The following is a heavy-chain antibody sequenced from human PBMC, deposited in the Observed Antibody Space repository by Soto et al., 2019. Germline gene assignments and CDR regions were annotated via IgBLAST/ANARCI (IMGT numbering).Heavy chain of an antibody. V-gene: IGHV1-18*01. CDR2: ISAHNGNT. D-gene: IGHD1-1*01. Sequence: QVHLVQSGAEVKKPGASVKVSCKGSGYAFTTYGTTWVRQAPGQGLEWMGWISAHNGNTNYAQKLQGRVTVTRDTSTSTVYMELTSLRSEETAVYYCARGRYGDYWGQGALVTVSS. CDR3: ARGRYGDY. CDR1: GYAFTTYG. J-gene: IGHJ4*02.